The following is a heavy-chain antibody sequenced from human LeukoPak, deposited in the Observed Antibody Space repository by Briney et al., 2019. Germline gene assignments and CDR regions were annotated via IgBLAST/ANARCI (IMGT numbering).Heavy chain of an antibody. CDR2: IFYSGRT. CDR1: GGSISSSSYY. J-gene: IGHJ4*02. V-gene: IGHV4-39*07. Sequence: SETLSLTCSVSGGSISSSSYYWGWIRQPPGKGLECIGSIFYSGRTYYNPSLKSRVTISIDTSKNQFSLKLSSVTAADTAVYYCARDGFRILAPEPRWGQGTLVTVSS. D-gene: IGHD2-15*01. CDR3: ARDGFRILAPEPR.